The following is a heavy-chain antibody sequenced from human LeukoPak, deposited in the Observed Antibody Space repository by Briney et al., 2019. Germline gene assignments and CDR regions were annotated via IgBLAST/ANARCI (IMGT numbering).Heavy chain of an antibody. Sequence: GGSLRLSCAASGFTFSNYGMHWVRQAPGKGLEWVTVISYDGSNKYYTDSVKGRFAISRDNSKNTLDLQMNSLRAEDTAVYYCAKGSNIVLVPAAMQDYYYYMDVWGKGTTVTVSS. CDR1: GFTFSNYG. V-gene: IGHV3-30*18. CDR2: ISYDGSNK. J-gene: IGHJ6*03. CDR3: AKGSNIVLVPAAMQDYYYYMDV. D-gene: IGHD2-2*01.